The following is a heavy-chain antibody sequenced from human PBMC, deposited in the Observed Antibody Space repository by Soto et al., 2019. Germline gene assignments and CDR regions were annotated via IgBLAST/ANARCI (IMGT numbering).Heavy chain of an antibody. Sequence: GASVKVSCKASGGTFSSYAISWVRQAPGQGLEWLGGIIPIFGTANFAQKFQGRVTITAEESTSTAYMELSSLRSEDTAVYYCARGNIPRFDYWGQGTLVTVSS. CDR2: IIPIFGTA. CDR3: ARGNIPRFDY. CDR1: GGTFSSYA. V-gene: IGHV1-69*13. J-gene: IGHJ4*02.